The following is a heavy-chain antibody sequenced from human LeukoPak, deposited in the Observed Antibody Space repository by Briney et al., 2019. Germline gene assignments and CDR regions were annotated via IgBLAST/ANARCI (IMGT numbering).Heavy chain of an antibody. J-gene: IGHJ4*02. CDR1: GFTVSSNY. Sequence: TGGSLRLSCAASGFTVSSNYMSWVRQAPGKGLEWVSVIYSGGSTYYADSVKGRFTISRDNSKNTLYLQMNSLRAEDTAVYYCVRGLAAVLDYWGQGTLVTVSS. CDR3: VRGLAAVLDY. CDR2: IYSGGST. V-gene: IGHV3-66*01. D-gene: IGHD6-13*01.